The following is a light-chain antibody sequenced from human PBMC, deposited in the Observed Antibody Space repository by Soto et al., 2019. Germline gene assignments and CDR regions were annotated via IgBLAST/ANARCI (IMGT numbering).Light chain of an antibody. J-gene: IGKJ2*01. V-gene: IGKV3-20*01. Sequence: EIVLTQSPGTLSLSPGERATLSCRASQSVSSNDLAWYQQRPGQAPRLLIYGASNRATGIPARFSCSGSGTDFTLTISRLEPGDFAVYYCQQYGNSLYTFGQGTKLEI. CDR1: QSVSSND. CDR3: QQYGNSLYT. CDR2: GAS.